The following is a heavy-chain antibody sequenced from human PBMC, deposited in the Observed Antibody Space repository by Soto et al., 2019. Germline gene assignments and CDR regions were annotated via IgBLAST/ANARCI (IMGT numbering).Heavy chain of an antibody. V-gene: IGHV1-69*13. CDR1: GGTFSSYA. D-gene: IGHD2-2*01. Sequence: ASVKVSCKASGGTFSSYAISWVRQAPGQGLEWMGGIIPIFGTANYAQKFQGRVTITADESTSTAHMELSSLRSEDTAVYYCARGVVVVPAAIRPGYSGNWFDPWGQGTLVTVSS. J-gene: IGHJ5*02. CDR2: IIPIFGTA. CDR3: ARGVVVVPAAIRPGYSGNWFDP.